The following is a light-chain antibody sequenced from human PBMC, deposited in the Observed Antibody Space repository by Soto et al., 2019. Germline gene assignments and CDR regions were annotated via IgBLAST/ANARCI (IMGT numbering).Light chain of an antibody. J-gene: IGKJ1*01. CDR2: DAS. CDR3: PQRSNWTPTWT. V-gene: IGKV3-11*01. Sequence: EIVLTQSPATLSLSPGERATLSCRASQSVSSYLAWYQQKPGQAPRLLIYDASNRATGIPARFSGSGSGTDFTLTISSLEPEDFAVYYCPQRSNWTPTWTFGQGTKVEIK. CDR1: QSVSSY.